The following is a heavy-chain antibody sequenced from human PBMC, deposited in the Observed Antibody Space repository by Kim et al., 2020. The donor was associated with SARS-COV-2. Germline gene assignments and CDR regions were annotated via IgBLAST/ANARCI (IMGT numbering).Heavy chain of an antibody. CDR1: GFSFANYA. V-gene: IGHV3-23*01. CDR2: ISGTDKT. D-gene: IGHD3-9*01. CDR3: ARVQGGYDILTGYSYFDD. J-gene: IGHJ4*02. Sequence: GGSLRLSCSASGFSFANYAMTWVRQAPGKGLEWVSAISGTDKTFYSASVRGRFTISRDNSKNTMSLQMSSLRAEDAAVYFCARVQGGYDILTGYSYFDDWGQGTQVTVSS.